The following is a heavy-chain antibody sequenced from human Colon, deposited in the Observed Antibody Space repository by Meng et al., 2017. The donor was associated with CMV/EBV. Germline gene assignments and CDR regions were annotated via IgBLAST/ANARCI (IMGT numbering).Heavy chain of an antibody. Sequence: SETLSLTCTVSGDSISSQFYYWDWMRQTPGQGLEWIGSVYYSGSTFYNPSLTSRVTISIDTSKNQFSLKLTSVTAADTAMYFCARRTTDGHDTVRAFDIWGQGTMVTVSS. CDR3: ARRTTDGHDTVRAFDI. CDR2: VYYSGST. J-gene: IGHJ3*02. V-gene: IGHV4-39*07. CDR1: GDSISSQFYY. D-gene: IGHD4-17*01.